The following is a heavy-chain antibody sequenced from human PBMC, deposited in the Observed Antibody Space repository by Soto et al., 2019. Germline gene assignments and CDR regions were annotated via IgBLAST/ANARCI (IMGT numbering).Heavy chain of an antibody. CDR1: GYIFTNYW. J-gene: IGHJ4*02. V-gene: IGHV5-51*01. CDR3: ARLLGRSKTGGPYYFDS. Sequence: GESLKISCKGSGYIFTNYWTNWVRQMPGKGLEWMGIIYPGDSDTRYSPSFQGQVTISVDTSISTAYLQWSDLKASYTAIYYCARLLGRSKTGGPYYFDSWGQGTLVTVSS. CDR2: IYPGDSDT. D-gene: IGHD7-27*01.